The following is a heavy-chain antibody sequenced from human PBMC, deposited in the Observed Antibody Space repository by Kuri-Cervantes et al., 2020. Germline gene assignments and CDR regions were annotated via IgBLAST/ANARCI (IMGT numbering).Heavy chain of an antibody. J-gene: IGHJ3*02. Sequence: GGSLRLSCAASGFTFVHHSMNWVRQAPGKGLEWVSAISGSGGSTYCADSVKGRFTISRDNSKNTLYLQMNSLRAEDTAVYYCAKDLSSNFDAFDIWGQGTMVTVSS. D-gene: IGHD5/OR15-5a*01. CDR2: ISGSGGST. CDR1: GFTFVHHS. V-gene: IGHV3-23*01. CDR3: AKDLSSNFDAFDI.